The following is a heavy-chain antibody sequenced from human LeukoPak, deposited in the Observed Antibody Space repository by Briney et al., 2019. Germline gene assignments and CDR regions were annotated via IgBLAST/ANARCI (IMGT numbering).Heavy chain of an antibody. D-gene: IGHD3-10*01. J-gene: IGHJ5*02. V-gene: IGHV1-69*13. CDR2: IIPIFGTA. Sequence: GASVKVSCKASGYTFTGYYMHWVRQAPGQGLEWMGGIIPIFGTANYAQKFQGRVTITADESTSTAYMELSSLRSEDTAVYYCARDKGSGSYYNSYNWFDPWGQGTLVTVSS. CDR1: GYTFTGYY. CDR3: ARDKGSGSYYNSYNWFDP.